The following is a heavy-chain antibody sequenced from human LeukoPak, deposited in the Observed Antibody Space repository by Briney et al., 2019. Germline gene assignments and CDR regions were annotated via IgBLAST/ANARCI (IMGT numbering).Heavy chain of an antibody. CDR3: ARSPYYYDSSGYPY. V-gene: IGHV1-69*13. Sequence: GASVKVSCKASGGTFSSYAISWVRQAPGQGLEWMGGIIPIFGTANYAQKFQGRVTITADESTSTAYMELSSLRSEDTAVYYCARSPYYYDSSGYPYWGQGTLVTVSS. CDR1: GGTFSSYA. J-gene: IGHJ4*02. CDR2: IIPIFGTA. D-gene: IGHD3-22*01.